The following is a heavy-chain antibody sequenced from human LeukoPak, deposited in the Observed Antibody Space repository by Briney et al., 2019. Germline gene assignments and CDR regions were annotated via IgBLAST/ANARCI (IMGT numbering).Heavy chain of an antibody. V-gene: IGHV3-30*18. CDR3: AKAPGSGYSPFDY. CDR2: ISYDGSNK. D-gene: IGHD3-22*01. CDR1: GFTFCSYG. J-gene: IGHJ4*02. Sequence: PGGSLRLSCAASGFTFCSYGMHWVRQAPGKGLEWVAVISYDGSNKYYADSVKGRFTISRDNSKNTLYLQMNSLRAEDTAVYYCAKAPGSGYSPFDYWGQGTLVTVSS.